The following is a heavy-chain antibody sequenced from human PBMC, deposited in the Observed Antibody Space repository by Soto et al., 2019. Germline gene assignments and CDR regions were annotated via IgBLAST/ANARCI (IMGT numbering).Heavy chain of an antibody. CDR1: GYSFTIYW. J-gene: IGHJ5*02. CDR3: ARGAYCGGDCYSGWFDP. CDR2: IYPGDSDT. D-gene: IGHD2-21*02. Sequence: VESLKLSCKVSGYSFTIYWIGWVRQMPGKGLEWMGIIYPGDSDTRYSPSFQGQVTISADKSISTAYLQWSSLKASDTAMYYCARGAYCGGDCYSGWFDPWGQGTLVTVSS. V-gene: IGHV5-51*01.